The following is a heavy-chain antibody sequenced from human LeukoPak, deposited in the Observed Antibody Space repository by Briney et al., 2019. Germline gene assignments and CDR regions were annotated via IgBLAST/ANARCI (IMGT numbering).Heavy chain of an antibody. CDR3: ASDWQYCSVGSCSYYFDS. Sequence: PSETLSLTCTVSGGSISSYYWSWIRQPAGKGLEWIGRIYTSGSTNYNPSLNSRVTISVDKSKNYFSLKLSSVTAADTALYYCASDWQYCSVGSCSYYFDSWGRGALVTVSS. D-gene: IGHD2-15*01. CDR2: IYTSGST. J-gene: IGHJ4*02. V-gene: IGHV4-4*07. CDR1: GGSISSYY.